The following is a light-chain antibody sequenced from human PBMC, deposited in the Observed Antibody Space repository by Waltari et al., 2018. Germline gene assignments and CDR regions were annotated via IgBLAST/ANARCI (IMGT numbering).Light chain of an antibody. V-gene: IGKV1-5*01. CDR2: DAS. J-gene: IGKJ1*01. Sequence: TQSPSTLSASVGDRVTITCRASQSISSWLAWYQQKPGKVPKLLIDDASSLESGVPSRFSGSGSGTEFTLTISSLQPDDFATYYCQQYNSYSWTFGQGTKVEIK. CDR1: QSISSW. CDR3: QQYNSYSWT.